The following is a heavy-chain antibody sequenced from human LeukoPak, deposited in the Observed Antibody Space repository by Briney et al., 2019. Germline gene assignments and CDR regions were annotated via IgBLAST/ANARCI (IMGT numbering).Heavy chain of an antibody. Sequence: KPSETLSLTCTVSGGSISSGGYYWSWIRQHPGKGLEWIGYIYYSGSTYYNPSLKSRVTISVDTSKNQFSLKLRSVTAADTAVYYCARGHYSPTGGIDYWGQGTLVTVSS. J-gene: IGHJ4*02. CDR1: GGSISSGGYY. CDR2: IYYSGST. CDR3: ARGHYSPTGGIDY. V-gene: IGHV4-31*03. D-gene: IGHD1-26*01.